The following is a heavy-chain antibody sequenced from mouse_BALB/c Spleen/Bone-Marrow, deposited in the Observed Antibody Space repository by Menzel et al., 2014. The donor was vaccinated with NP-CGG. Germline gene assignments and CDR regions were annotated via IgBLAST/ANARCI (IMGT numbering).Heavy chain of an antibody. J-gene: IGHJ3*01. CDR3: TREGLRRRFAY. CDR2: IRLKSNNYAT. Sequence: EVKLMESGGGLAQPGGSMKLSCVASGFTFSNYWMNWVRQSPEKGLEWVAEIRLKSNNYATHYAESVKGRFTISRDDSKSSVYLQMNNLRAEDTGIYYCTREGLRRRFAYWGQGTLVTVSA. D-gene: IGHD2-2*01. V-gene: IGHV6-6*02. CDR1: GFTFSNYW.